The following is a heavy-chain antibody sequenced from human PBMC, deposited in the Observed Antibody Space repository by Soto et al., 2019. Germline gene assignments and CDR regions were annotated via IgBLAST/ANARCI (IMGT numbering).Heavy chain of an antibody. CDR1: GGSITGGDYY. D-gene: IGHD2-21*02. J-gene: IGHJ3*02. Sequence: TLSLTCTVSGGSITGGDYYWSWIRQPPGKGLEWIGYIYSTGSTYYNPSLKSRVTISVDTSKNQFSLKLSSVTAADTAVYYCARTSYCGGDCYSAFDIWGQGTMVTVSS. V-gene: IGHV4-30-4*01. CDR2: IYSTGST. CDR3: ARTSYCGGDCYSAFDI.